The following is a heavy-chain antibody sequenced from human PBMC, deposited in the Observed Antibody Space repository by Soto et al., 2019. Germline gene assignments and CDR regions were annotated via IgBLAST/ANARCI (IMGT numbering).Heavy chain of an antibody. CDR3: VRVQTITNRLLNGSWEYFDF. CDR2: IRSKAYSRPT. CDR1: GFTFGAYA. Sequence: GVSLRLSCSVSGFTFGAYAISWVRQAPGKGLEWLGFIRSKAYSRPTEYAASVRGRFIISRNDSTSIAQLQMNSLKTVDTAVYFCVRVQTITNRLLNGSWEYFDFWGQVTLVTGSS. V-gene: IGHV3-49*04. D-gene: IGHD1-26*01. J-gene: IGHJ4*02.